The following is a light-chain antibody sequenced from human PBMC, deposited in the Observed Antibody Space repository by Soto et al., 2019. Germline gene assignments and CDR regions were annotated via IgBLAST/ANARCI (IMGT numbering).Light chain of an antibody. V-gene: IGKV3-20*01. CDR1: RSVSNNY. Sequence: EIVLTQSPVTLSLSPGDRASLSCRASRSVSNNYLAWHQQRPGQAPRLLIFGASNRATGVPDRFTGSASGTDFTLTISRLQPEDFALYFCQQYASSPVTFGGGTKVDIK. J-gene: IGKJ4*01. CDR3: QQYASSPVT. CDR2: GAS.